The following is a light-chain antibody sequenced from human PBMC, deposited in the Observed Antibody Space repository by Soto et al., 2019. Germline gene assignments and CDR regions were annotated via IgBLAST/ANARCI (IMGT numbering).Light chain of an antibody. J-gene: IGLJ2*01. CDR2: DVS. CDR1: SSDADAYNY. CDR3: SSYTSSTIL. Sequence: QSALTQPASVSGSPGQSIIISCTGTSSDADAYNYVSWYQHHPGKAPKLLIYDVSNLPSGISNRFSGSKSGNTASLTISGLQPEDEADYFCSSYTSSTILVGGGTKVTVL. V-gene: IGLV2-14*03.